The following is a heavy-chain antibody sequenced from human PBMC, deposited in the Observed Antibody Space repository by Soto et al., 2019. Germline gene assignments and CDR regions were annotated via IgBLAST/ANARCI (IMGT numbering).Heavy chain of an antibody. CDR2: ISGYNGHT. J-gene: IGHJ5*02. D-gene: IGHD1-26*01. CDR1: GYTFTNYG. Sequence: QVQLVQSGTEVKKSGASVKVSCKASGYTFTNYGITWVRQAPGEGLEWMGWISGYNGHTNYAQKVQGRVTMTTDTSTSTAYMELSSLRSEDTAVYYCASRGSYYGNWFDPWGQGTLVTVSS. V-gene: IGHV1-18*04. CDR3: ASRGSYYGNWFDP.